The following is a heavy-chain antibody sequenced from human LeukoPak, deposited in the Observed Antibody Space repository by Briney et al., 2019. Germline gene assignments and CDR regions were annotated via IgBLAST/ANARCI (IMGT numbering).Heavy chain of an antibody. CDR3: ATSRVYYYDSSGYYPHWYFDL. Sequence: ASVKVSCKASGYTFTGYYMHWVRQAPGQGLEWMGWINPNNGGTNYGQKFQGRVTMTRDTSISTAYMELSRLRSDDTAVYYCATSRVYYYDSSGYYPHWYFDLWGRGTLVTVSS. CDR2: INPNNGGT. D-gene: IGHD3-22*01. CDR1: GYTFTGYY. V-gene: IGHV1-2*02. J-gene: IGHJ2*01.